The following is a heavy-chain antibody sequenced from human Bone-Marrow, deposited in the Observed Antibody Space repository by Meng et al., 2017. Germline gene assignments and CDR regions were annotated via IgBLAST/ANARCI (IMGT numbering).Heavy chain of an antibody. Sequence: HGRLVQSGAEVKKPGASVKVSCEASGYTLSSDGFSWVRQAPGQGLEWLGWINTYNGKTDYAQKFQGRITMTTDTFTSTAYMELRSLRSDDTAVYYCATRGNPYLNCWGQGTLVTVSS. V-gene: IGHV1-18*01. CDR1: GYTLSSDG. J-gene: IGHJ4*02. CDR3: ATRGNPYLNC. CDR2: INTYNGKT.